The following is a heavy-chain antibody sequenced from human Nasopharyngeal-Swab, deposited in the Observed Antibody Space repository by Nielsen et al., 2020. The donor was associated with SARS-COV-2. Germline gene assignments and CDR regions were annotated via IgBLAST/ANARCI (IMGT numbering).Heavy chain of an antibody. CDR1: GFIFTSYN. V-gene: IGHV3-21*01. D-gene: IGHD3-22*01. Sequence: GGSLRLSCAASGFIFTSYNMNWVRQAPAKGLELVSSISFSSSYIYYADSVKGRFTLSRDNAKKSLYLQMNSLRAEDSAVYYCARSKISPSSYYDSSGYYGSYGMDVWGQGTTVTVSS. J-gene: IGHJ6*02. CDR3: ARSKISPSSYYDSSGYYGSYGMDV. CDR2: ISFSSSYI.